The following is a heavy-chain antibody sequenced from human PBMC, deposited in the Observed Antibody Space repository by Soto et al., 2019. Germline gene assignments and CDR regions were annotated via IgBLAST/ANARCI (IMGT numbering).Heavy chain of an antibody. Sequence: PGESLKISCKGSGYSFTSYWIGWVRQMPGKGLEWMGIIYPGDSDTRFSPSFQGQVTISADKSISTAYLQWSSLKASDTAMYYCARCSGDYYDSSGYPNWFDPWGQGTLVTVSS. CDR2: IYPGDSDT. J-gene: IGHJ5*02. D-gene: IGHD3-22*01. V-gene: IGHV5-51*01. CDR3: ARCSGDYYDSSGYPNWFDP. CDR1: GYSFTSYW.